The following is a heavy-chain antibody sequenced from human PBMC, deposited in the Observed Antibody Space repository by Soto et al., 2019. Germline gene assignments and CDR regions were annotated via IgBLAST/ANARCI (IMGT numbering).Heavy chain of an antibody. CDR3: APLSVSLSGPYGIHV. CDR2: MFYSGLT. J-gene: IGHJ6*02. Sequence: SETLSLTCSVAGYSVSSSDYYWAWIRQPPGKGLEWIGSMFYSGLTYYNPSLKSRVTLSVDTSKNQFSVRLNSVTAADTAVYYCAPLSVSLSGPYGIHVWGQGTTVTVSS. D-gene: IGHD2-15*01. V-gene: IGHV4-39*01. CDR1: GYSVSSSDYY.